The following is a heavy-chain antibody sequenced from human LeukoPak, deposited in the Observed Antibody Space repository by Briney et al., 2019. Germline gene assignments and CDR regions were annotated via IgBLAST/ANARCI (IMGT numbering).Heavy chain of an antibody. CDR3: AIKDDILTGFDY. CDR2: ISGSGGST. V-gene: IGHV3-23*01. CDR1: GFTFSSYA. D-gene: IGHD3-9*01. J-gene: IGHJ4*02. Sequence: GGSLGLSCAASGFTFSSYAMSWVRQAPGKGLEWVSAISGSGGSTYYADSVKGRFTISRDNSKNTLYLQMSSLRAEDTAVYYCAIKDDILTGFDYWGQGTLVTVSS.